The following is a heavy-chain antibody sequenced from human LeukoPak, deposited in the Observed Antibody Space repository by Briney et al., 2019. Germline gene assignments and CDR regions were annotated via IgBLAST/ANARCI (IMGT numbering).Heavy chain of an antibody. V-gene: IGHV1-2*02. CDR1: GYTFTAYY. CDR2: INPNSGGT. D-gene: IGHD2-15*01. J-gene: IGHJ4*02. Sequence: ASVKVSCKASGYTFTAYYMHWVRQAPGQGLEWMGWINPNSGGTNYAQKFQDRVTVTRDTSISTAYMELSRLRSDDTAVYYCAREDCSGGSCYSDYWGQGTLVTVSS. CDR3: AREDCSGGSCYSDY.